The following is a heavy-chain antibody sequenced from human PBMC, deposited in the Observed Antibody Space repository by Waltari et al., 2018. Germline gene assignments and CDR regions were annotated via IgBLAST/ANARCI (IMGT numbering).Heavy chain of an antibody. J-gene: IGHJ3*02. CDR2: IYYSGRT. Sequence: QLQLQESGPGLVKPSETLSLTCPVSGGSISSSSYYWGWIRQPPGKGLGWIGSIYYSGRTYYNPSLKRRVTRSVDTSKNQFSLKLSSVTAADTAVYYCAGYGGGDCYLDAFDIWGQGTMVTVSS. V-gene: IGHV4-39*07. CDR3: AGYGGGDCYLDAFDI. CDR1: GGSISSSSYY. D-gene: IGHD2-21*01.